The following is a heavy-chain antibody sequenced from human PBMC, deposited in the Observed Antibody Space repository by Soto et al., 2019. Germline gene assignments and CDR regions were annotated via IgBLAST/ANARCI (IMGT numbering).Heavy chain of an antibody. CDR3: ARESVYYDSSGYLNYFDY. CDR2: IYYSGST. Sequence: SETLSLTCTVSGGSISSYYWSWIRQPPGKGLEWIGYIYYSGSTNYNPSLKSRVTISVDTSKNQFSLKLSSVTAADTAVYYCARESVYYDSSGYLNYFDYWGQGTLVTVSS. J-gene: IGHJ4*02. CDR1: GGSISSYY. D-gene: IGHD3-22*01. V-gene: IGHV4-59*01.